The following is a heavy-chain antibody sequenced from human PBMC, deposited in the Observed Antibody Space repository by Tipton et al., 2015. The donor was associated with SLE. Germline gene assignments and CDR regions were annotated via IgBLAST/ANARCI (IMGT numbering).Heavy chain of an antibody. V-gene: IGHV4-59*12. CDR3: ARETKWLRHFDY. CDR1: GGSISSYY. Sequence: TLSLTCTVSGGSISSYYWSWIRQPPGKGLEWIGYIYYSGSTYYNPSLKSRVTISVDTSKNQFSLKLSSVTAADTAVYYCARETKWLRHFDYWGQGTLVTVSS. J-gene: IGHJ4*02. D-gene: IGHD5-12*01. CDR2: IYYSGST.